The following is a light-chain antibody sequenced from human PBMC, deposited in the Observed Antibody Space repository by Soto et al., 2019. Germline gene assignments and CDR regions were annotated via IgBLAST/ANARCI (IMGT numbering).Light chain of an antibody. CDR3: QQTYTTPEIT. V-gene: IGKV1-5*01. CDR2: DAS. J-gene: IGKJ5*01. Sequence: DIQMTQSPSTLSASVGDRVTITCRASQSIRSWLAWYQLRPGKAPKVLIYDASSLEGGVPSMFSGSGSGTDFTLTISSLQPEDFAIYYCQQTYTTPEITFGQGTRLEIK. CDR1: QSIRSW.